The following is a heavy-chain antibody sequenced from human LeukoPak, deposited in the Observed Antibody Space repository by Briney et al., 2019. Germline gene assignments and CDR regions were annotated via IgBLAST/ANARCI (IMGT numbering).Heavy chain of an antibody. CDR3: ARHGSSYSFDY. CDR1: GGSVGSYY. Sequence: SETLSLSCTVSGGSVGSYYWSWIRQSPGKGLEWIGYTYYGGSANYNPSLKSRATISIDRSKNQFSLKLSSLTAADTAVYHCARHGSSYSFDYWGQGTLVTVSS. V-gene: IGHV4-59*08. J-gene: IGHJ4*02. CDR2: TYYGGSA. D-gene: IGHD6-13*01.